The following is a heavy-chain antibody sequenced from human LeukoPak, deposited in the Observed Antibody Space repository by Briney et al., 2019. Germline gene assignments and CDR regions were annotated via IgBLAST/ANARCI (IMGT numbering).Heavy chain of an antibody. CDR1: GSTFTAYY. D-gene: IGHD3-10*01. J-gene: IGHJ4*02. CDR3: ATGRLGESFFDY. CDR2: FDPEDGET. Sequence: ASVKVSCKASGSTFTAYYVHWVRQAPGKGLEWMGGFDPEDGETIYAQKFQGRVTMTEDTSTDTAYMELSSLRSEDTAVYYCATGRLGESFFDYWGQGTLVTVSS. V-gene: IGHV1-24*01.